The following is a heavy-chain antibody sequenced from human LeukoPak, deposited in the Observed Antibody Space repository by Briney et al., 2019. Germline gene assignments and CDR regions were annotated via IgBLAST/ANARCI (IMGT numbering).Heavy chain of an antibody. CDR1: GGSFSGYY. CDR2: INHSGST. V-gene: IGHV4-34*01. CDR3: ARGRSSSWYYYYYYGMDV. D-gene: IGHD6-13*01. Sequence: PSETLSRTCAVYGGSFSGYYWSWIRQPPGKGLEWIGEINHSGSTNYNPSLKSRVTISVDTSKNQFSLKLSSVTAADTAVYYCARGRSSSWYYYYYYGMDVWGQGTTVTVSS. J-gene: IGHJ6*02.